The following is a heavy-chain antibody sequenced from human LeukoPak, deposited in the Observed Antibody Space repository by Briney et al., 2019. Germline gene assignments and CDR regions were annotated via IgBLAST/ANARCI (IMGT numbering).Heavy chain of an antibody. CDR2: IIPIFGTA. Sequence: SVKVSCKASGGTFSSYAISWVRQAPGQGLEWMGGIIPIFGTANYAQKLQGRVTITADESTSTAYMELSSLRSEDTAVYYCARVSPSQQLVRGGPFDYWGQGTLVTVSS. D-gene: IGHD6-13*01. J-gene: IGHJ4*02. CDR3: ARVSPSQQLVRGGPFDY. V-gene: IGHV1-69*13. CDR1: GGTFSSYA.